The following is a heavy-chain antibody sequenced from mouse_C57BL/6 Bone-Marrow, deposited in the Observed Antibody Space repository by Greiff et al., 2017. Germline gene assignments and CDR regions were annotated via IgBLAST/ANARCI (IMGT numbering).Heavy chain of an antibody. CDR1: GFSLRTFGMG. D-gene: IGHD2-12*01. Sequence: QVTLKVSGPGILQPSQTLSLTCSFSGFSLRTFGMGVVWLRQPSGKGLEWLAHIWWDADQYYTPALKSRLPISKDNSKNQVFLKIANVDSADTATYYCARIGEYDRDPLYYAMDYWGQGTSGTVSS. V-gene: IGHV8-8*01. J-gene: IGHJ4*01. CDR3: ARIGEYDRDPLYYAMDY. CDR2: IWWDADQ.